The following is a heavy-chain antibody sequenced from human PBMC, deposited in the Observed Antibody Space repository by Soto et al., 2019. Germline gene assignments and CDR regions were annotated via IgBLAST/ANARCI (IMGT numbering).Heavy chain of an antibody. CDR1: GYTFNIFA. CDR2: IHAGNGST. D-gene: IGHD3-10*01. Sequence: QVPLVQSGAEVKKPGASVKVSCQASGYTFNIFAMHWVRQAPGQRLEWMGWIHAGNGSTKYSQKFQGRITITRYSSAFTTYLELSSLRSEDTGVYYCARDGITYGPAPVIYFDLWGQGTLVAVSS. J-gene: IGHJ4*02. V-gene: IGHV1-3*01. CDR3: ARDGITYGPAPVIYFDL.